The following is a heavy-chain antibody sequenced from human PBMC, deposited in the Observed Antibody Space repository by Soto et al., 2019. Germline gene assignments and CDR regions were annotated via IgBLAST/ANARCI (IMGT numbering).Heavy chain of an antibody. CDR2: ISDDSSYI. CDR1: GFIFSAYT. J-gene: IGHJ1*01. D-gene: IGHD3-16*01. V-gene: IGHV3-21*06. Sequence: PGGSLRLSCAASGFIFSAYTMNWVRQAPGKGLEWLSSISDDSSYIDYADSLRGRFTVSRDNARNSLYLQIDSLGVEDTAVYYCATPYYFNHWGRGTLVTVSS. CDR3: ATPYYFNH.